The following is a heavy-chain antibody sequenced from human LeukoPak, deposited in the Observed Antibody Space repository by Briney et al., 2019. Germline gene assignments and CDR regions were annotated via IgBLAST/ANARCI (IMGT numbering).Heavy chain of an antibody. J-gene: IGHJ4*02. Sequence: GGSLRLSCAASGFTFSDYYMSWIRQAPGKGLEWVSYISSSGSTIYYADSVKGRFTISRDNAKKSLYLQMNSLRAEDTAVYYCARAAYCSSTSCYGDFDYWGQGTLVTVSS. CDR2: ISSSGSTI. CDR3: ARAAYCSSTSCYGDFDY. V-gene: IGHV3-11*01. CDR1: GFTFSDYY. D-gene: IGHD2-2*01.